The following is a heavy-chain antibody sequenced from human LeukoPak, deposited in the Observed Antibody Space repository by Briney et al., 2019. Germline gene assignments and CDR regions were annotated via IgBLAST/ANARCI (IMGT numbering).Heavy chain of an antibody. D-gene: IGHD2/OR15-2a*01. CDR3: TSLLLY. J-gene: IGHJ4*02. Sequence: SETLCLTCTVSGGSFSSSGYYWGCSRQPPVKGLEWIGSNYYCGHAYYNPSPKNRVTTSVHPSSNQFSTKLTTVTAADTAVYYCTSLLLYWGQGTLVTVSS. CDR2: NYYCGHA. V-gene: IGHV4-39*01. CDR1: GGSFSSSGYY.